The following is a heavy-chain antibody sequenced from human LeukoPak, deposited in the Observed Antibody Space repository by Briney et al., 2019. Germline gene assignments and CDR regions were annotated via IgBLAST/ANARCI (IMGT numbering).Heavy chain of an antibody. D-gene: IGHD3-16*01. Sequence: GSLRLSCAASGFTFSSYWMSWVRQPPGKGLEWIGEINHSGSTNYNPSLKSRVTISVDTSKNQFSLKLSSVTAADTAVYYCARGRGYWGQGTLVTVSS. V-gene: IGHV4-34*01. CDR1: GFTFSSYW. CDR3: ARGRGY. CDR2: INHSGST. J-gene: IGHJ4*02.